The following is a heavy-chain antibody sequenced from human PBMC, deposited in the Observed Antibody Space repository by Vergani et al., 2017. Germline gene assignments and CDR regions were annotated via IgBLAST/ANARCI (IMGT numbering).Heavy chain of an antibody. V-gene: IGHV1-3*01. J-gene: IGHJ5*02. D-gene: IGHD2-2*01. Sequence: QVQLVQSGAEVKKPGASVKVSCKASGYTFTSYAMHWVRQAPGQRLEWMGWINAGNGNTKYSRKFQGRVTITRDTSASTAYMELSSLRSEDTAVYYCARDQLLFSRGWFDPWGQGTLVTVSS. CDR2: INAGNGNT. CDR1: GYTFTSYA. CDR3: ARDQLLFSRGWFDP.